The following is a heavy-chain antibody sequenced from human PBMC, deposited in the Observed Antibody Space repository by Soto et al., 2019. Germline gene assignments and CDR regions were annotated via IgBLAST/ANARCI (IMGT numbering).Heavy chain of an antibody. V-gene: IGHV1-3*01. CDR3: ARDVAAAGLDY. CDR2: INAGNGNT. CDR1: GYRFTNYA. Sequence: QVQLVQTGAEVKKTGASVKVSCKACGYRFTNYAKHWVLQAPGQRLEWMGWINAGNGNTKYSQKFQGRVTITRDTSASTAYMELSSLRSEDTAVYYCARDVAAAGLDYWGQGTLVTVSS. J-gene: IGHJ4*02. D-gene: IGHD6-13*01.